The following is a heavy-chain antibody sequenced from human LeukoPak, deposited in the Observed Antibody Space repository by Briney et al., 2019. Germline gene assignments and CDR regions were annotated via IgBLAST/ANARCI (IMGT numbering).Heavy chain of an antibody. J-gene: IGHJ1*01. CDR1: GFTVSSNY. CDR3: ARGYSSGWYSNH. V-gene: IGHV3-53*01. D-gene: IGHD6-19*01. CDR2: LYSGGTT. Sequence: GGSLRLSCAASGFTVSSNYMSWVRQAPGKGVEWVSILYSGGTTYYADSVKGRFTISRDNSKNTLYLQMNSLRAEDTAVYYCARGYSSGWYSNHWGQGTLVTVSP.